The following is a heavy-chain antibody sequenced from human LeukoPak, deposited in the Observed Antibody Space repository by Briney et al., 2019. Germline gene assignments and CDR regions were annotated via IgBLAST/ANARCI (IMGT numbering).Heavy chain of an antibody. CDR3: AAKNRRGXRDY. CDR2: IYYSGST. Sequence: SETLSLTCTVSGGSISSYYWSWIRQPPGKGLEWIGYIYYSGSTNYNPSLKSRVTISVDTSKNQFSLKLSSVTAADTAVYYCAAKNRRGXRDYWGQGTLVTVSS. CDR1: GGSISSYY. J-gene: IGHJ4*02. V-gene: IGHV4-59*08. D-gene: IGHD1-14*01.